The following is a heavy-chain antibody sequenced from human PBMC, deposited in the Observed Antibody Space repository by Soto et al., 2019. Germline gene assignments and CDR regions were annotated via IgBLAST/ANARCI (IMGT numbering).Heavy chain of an antibody. V-gene: IGHV1-69*01. CDR3: ARALNFYDSSAPTWDWFDP. Sequence: QVQLVQSGAEVKKPGSSVKVSCKASGGTFSSYAISWVRQAPGQGLEWMGGIIPIFGTANYAQKFQGRVTITADESTDTGYMELSSLRSEDTAGYYCARALNFYDSSAPTWDWFDPWGQGTLVTVSS. J-gene: IGHJ5*02. D-gene: IGHD3-22*01. CDR1: GGTFSSYA. CDR2: IIPIFGTA.